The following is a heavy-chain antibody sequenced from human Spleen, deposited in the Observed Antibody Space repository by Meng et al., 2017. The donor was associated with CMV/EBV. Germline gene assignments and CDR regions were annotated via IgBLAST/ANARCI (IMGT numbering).Heavy chain of an antibody. CDR2: INHSGST. J-gene: IGHJ4*02. V-gene: IGHV4-34*01. CDR3: VRRRGPTGSGWFDY. D-gene: IGHD6-19*01. Sequence: QRQLQQCGAGLLKPSETLSRTCAVYGVSFSGYHWGRMRQPPGKGLEWISEINHSGSTNYNPSLKSRVTISVDTSKNQFSLKLSSVTAADTAVYYCVRRRGPTGSGWFDYWGQGTLVTVSS. CDR1: GVSFSGYH.